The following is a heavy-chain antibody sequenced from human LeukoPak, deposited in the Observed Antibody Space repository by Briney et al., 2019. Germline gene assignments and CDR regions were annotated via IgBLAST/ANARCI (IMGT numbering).Heavy chain of an antibody. CDR1: GYSFTNSW. CDR2: IDPTDSYT. V-gene: IGHV5-10-1*01. J-gene: IGHJ4*02. D-gene: IGHD5-12*01. CDR3: ASFGRSGRDYYFDS. Sequence: GESLKISCKGSGYSFTNSWITWVRQMPGKGLEWMERIDPTDSYTNYSPFFQGHVIFSTDKSITTAYLQWSSLKASDTAMYYCASFGRSGRDYYFDSWGQGTLVTVSS.